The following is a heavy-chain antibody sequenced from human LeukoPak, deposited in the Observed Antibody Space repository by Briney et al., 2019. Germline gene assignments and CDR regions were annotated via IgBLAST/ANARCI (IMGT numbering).Heavy chain of an antibody. V-gene: IGHV4-4*07. Sequence: NPSETLSLTCTVSGDSISDYYWGWIRHPPGKGLEWIGRIYTSGSTNYNPSLKSRVTMSVDTSKNQFSLKLSSVTAADTAVYYCARDSIVGATRWFDPWGQGTLVTVSS. CDR3: ARDSIVGATRWFDP. CDR1: GDSISDYY. D-gene: IGHD1-26*01. CDR2: IYTSGST. J-gene: IGHJ5*02.